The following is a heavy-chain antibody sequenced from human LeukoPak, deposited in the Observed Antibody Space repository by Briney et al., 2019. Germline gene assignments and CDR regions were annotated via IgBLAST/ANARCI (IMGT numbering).Heavy chain of an antibody. CDR2: SSGDGRTM. CDR3: ARGDGVATRYYYGLDV. Sequence: GGSLRLSCEASGFTFRSYEMNWVRQAPGKGLGWVSYSSGDGRTMYYADSVKGRFTISRDSGTNSLYLQMNSLRAEDTAVYYCARGDGVATRYYYGLDVWGQGTTVTVSS. V-gene: IGHV3-48*03. J-gene: IGHJ6*02. D-gene: IGHD5-12*01. CDR1: GFTFRSYE.